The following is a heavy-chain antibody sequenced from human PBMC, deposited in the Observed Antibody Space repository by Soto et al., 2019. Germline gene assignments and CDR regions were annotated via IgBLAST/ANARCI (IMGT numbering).Heavy chain of an antibody. V-gene: IGHV3-23*01. CDR1: GFPFSSYA. J-gene: IGHJ4*02. CDR3: ARRFSSSSFYFDY. CDR2: IDFTGAGT. D-gene: IGHD6-6*01. Sequence: EVQLLESGGGLVQPGGSLRLSCAASGFPFSSYAMSWVRHAPDKGLEWVSAIDFTGAGTYYADSVKGRFTIFRDNSKNTLYLQMSSLRAEDTAVYFCARRFSSSSFYFDYWGQGTLVTVSS.